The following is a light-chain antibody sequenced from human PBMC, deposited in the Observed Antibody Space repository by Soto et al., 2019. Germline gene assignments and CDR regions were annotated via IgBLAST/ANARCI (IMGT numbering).Light chain of an antibody. J-gene: IGKJ1*01. CDR1: QDLDKW. Sequence: IVLSQSPSSLSASVGDRVTITCRASQDLDKWLAWYQQKPGKAPNLLIYRSSTLREGVPSRFRGFGSGPEYILTITDLQPDDFATYYCQQYSSYWTFGQGT. CDR2: RSS. V-gene: IGKV1-5*01. CDR3: QQYSSYWT.